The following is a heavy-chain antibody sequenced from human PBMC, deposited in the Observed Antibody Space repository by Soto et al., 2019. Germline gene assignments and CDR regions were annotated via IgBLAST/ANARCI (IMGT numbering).Heavy chain of an antibody. CDR2: IIPIFGTA. V-gene: IGHV1-69*13. J-gene: IGHJ4*02. D-gene: IGHD2-21*02. CDR1: GGTFSSYA. Sequence: SVKVSCKASGGTFSSYAISWVQQAPGQGLEWMGGIIPIFGTANYAQKFQGRVTITADESTSTAYMELSSLRSEDTAVYYCARAYCGGDCYHFDYWGQGTLVTVSS. CDR3: ARAYCGGDCYHFDY.